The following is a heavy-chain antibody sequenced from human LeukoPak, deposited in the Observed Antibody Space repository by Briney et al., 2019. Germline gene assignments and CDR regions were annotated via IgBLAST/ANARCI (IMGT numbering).Heavy chain of an antibody. D-gene: IGHD3-10*01. CDR1: GFTFSSKW. J-gene: IGHJ4*02. CDR3: ARDGSGEWPIGY. CDR2: IKHDGSEK. V-gene: IGHV3-7*01. Sequence: GGSLRLSCAASGFTFSSKWMSWVGQAPGKGLEWVANIKHDGSEKNCVDSVKGRFTISRDNAKNALYLQMNSLRVEDTAVYYCARDGSGEWPIGYWGQGTLVTVSS.